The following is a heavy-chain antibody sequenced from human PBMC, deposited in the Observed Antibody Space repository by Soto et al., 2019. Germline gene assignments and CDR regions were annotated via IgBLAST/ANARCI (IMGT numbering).Heavy chain of an antibody. CDR2: INHSGST. V-gene: IGHV4-34*01. CDR1: GGSFSGYY. J-gene: IGHJ6*02. D-gene: IGHD4-4*01. CDR3: ARFDYDYSNQRPRYYYDYGMDV. Sequence: PSETLSLTCAVYGGSFSGYYWSWIRQPPGKGLEWIGEINHSGSTNYNPSLKSRVTISVDTSKNQFSLKLSSVTAADTAVYYCARFDYDYSNQRPRYYYDYGMDVWGQGTTVTVSS.